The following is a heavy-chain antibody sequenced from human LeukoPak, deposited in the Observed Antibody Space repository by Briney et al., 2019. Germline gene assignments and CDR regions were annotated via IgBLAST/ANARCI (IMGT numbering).Heavy chain of an antibody. D-gene: IGHD2-15*01. V-gene: IGHV3-33*06. J-gene: IGHJ4*02. CDR1: GFTFSSYG. CDR2: IWYDGSNK. Sequence: GRSLRLSCAASGFTFSSYGIHWFRQAPGKGLEWVAVIWYDGSNKYYADSVKGRFTISRDNSKNTLYLQMNSLRAEDTAVYYCAKDFSRIASTDYFDYWGQGTLVTVSS. CDR3: AKDFSRIASTDYFDY.